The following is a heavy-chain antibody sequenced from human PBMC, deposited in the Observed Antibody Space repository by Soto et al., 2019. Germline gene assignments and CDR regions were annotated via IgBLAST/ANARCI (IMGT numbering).Heavy chain of an antibody. V-gene: IGHV3-48*02. CDR3: ARDRYGSGSLFDP. CDR1: GFSFSSYR. J-gene: IGHJ5*02. CDR2: ISGTGSI. Sequence: XGALRLTCAASGFSFSSYRVDWVRQAPGKGLEWLSYISGTGSIYYADSVKGRFTISRDNAKQSLYLQMNSLRDEDTAVYYCARDRYGSGSLFDPWGQGTLVTVSS. D-gene: IGHD3-10*01.